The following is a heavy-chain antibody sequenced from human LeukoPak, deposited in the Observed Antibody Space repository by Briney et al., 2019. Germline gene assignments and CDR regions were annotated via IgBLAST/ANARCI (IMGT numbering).Heavy chain of an antibody. V-gene: IGHV3-48*04. CDR1: GFAFSTYS. J-gene: IGHJ4*02. CDR2: IRSSSTIV. D-gene: IGHD3-10*01. CDR3: ARVYYGYFFDY. Sequence: PGGSLRLSCAASGFAFSTYSMNWVRQAPGKGPEWVSYIRSSSTIVYYADSVKGRFTISRDNAKNTLYLQMNSLRAEDTAVYYCARVYYGYFFDYWGQGTLVTVSS.